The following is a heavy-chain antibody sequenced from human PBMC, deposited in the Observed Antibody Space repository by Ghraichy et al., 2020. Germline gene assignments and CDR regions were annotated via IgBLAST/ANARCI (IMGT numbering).Heavy chain of an antibody. CDR1: GFTFSNYG. D-gene: IGHD3-10*01. J-gene: IGHJ3*02. Sequence: GGSLRLSCAASGFTFSNYGMHWVRQAPGKGLEWVAAIWYDGSNKYYADSVKGRFTISRDNSKNTLYLQMNSLRAEDTAVYYCARDLYRFVGEGNGFDIWGQGTMVTVSS. V-gene: IGHV3-33*01. CDR2: IWYDGSNK. CDR3: ARDLYRFVGEGNGFDI.